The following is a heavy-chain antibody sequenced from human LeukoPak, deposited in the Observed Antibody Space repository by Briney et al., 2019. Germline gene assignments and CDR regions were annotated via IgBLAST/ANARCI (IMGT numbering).Heavy chain of an antibody. V-gene: IGHV3-23*01. J-gene: IGHJ4*02. CDR1: GFTFSNYV. Sequence: LPGGSLRLSCAASGFTFSNYVMNWVRQAPGKGLEWVSGISGSGRSTYYADSVKGRFTISRDNTKSSLYLQMNSLRAEDTAVYYCASLAKYNGDAYGGVFDYWGQGTLVSVSS. D-gene: IGHD5-12*01. CDR2: ISGSGRST. CDR3: ASLAKYNGDAYGGVFDY.